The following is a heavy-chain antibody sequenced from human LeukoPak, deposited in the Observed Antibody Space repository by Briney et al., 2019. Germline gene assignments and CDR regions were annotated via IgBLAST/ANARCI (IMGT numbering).Heavy chain of an antibody. CDR2: VWFDGTNK. J-gene: IGHJ2*01. CDR3: ARAVAPFYWYFDL. Sequence: GGSLRLSCAASGFTFSSYGMHWVRQAPGKGLEWVAVVWFDGTNKYYADSVKGRFTISRDNSKNTLYLQMNSLRAEDTAVYYCARAVAPFYWYFDLWGRGTLVTVSS. D-gene: IGHD6-19*01. V-gene: IGHV3-33*08. CDR1: GFTFSSYG.